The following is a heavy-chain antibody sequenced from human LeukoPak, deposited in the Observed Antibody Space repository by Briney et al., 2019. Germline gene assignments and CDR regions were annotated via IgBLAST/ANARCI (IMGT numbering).Heavy chain of an antibody. CDR1: GFTFSDNY. CDR2: ISSRGTTI. CDR3: ARGQAGEFDY. D-gene: IGHD3-16*01. V-gene: IGHV3-11*01. J-gene: IGHJ4*02. Sequence: GGSLRLSCAASGFTFSDNYMSWMRQAPGKGLEWVSHISSRGTTIHYADSVKGRFTISRDNAKNSLYLQINSLRADDTAVYYCARGQAGEFDYWGQGTLVTVSS.